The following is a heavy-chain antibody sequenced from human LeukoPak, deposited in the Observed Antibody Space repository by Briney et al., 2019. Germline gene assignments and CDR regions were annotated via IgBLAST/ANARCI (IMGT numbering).Heavy chain of an antibody. J-gene: IGHJ4*02. V-gene: IGHV4-34*01. CDR2: INHSGST. CDR1: GGSISSYY. Sequence: SETLSLTCTVSGGSISSYYWSWIRQPPGKGLEWIGEINHSGSTNYNPSLKSRVTISVDTSKNQFSLKLSSVTAADTAVYYCARHYRLDYWGQGTLVTVSS. CDR3: ARHYRLDY. D-gene: IGHD3-10*01.